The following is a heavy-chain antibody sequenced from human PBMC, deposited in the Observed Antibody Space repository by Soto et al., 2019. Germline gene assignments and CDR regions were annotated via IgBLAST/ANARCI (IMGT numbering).Heavy chain of an antibody. CDR3: ARVGFWYNWNVTPLRWFDP. V-gene: IGHV1-18*01. J-gene: IGHJ5*02. Sequence: QVQLVQSGAEVKKPGASVKVSCKASGYTFTSYGISWVRQAPGQGLEWMGWISAYIGNTNYAQKLQGRVTMTTDTSTSTAYMELRSLRSDDTAVYYCARVGFWYNWNVTPLRWFDPWGQGTLVTVSS. CDR1: GYTFTSYG. D-gene: IGHD1-1*01. CDR2: ISAYIGNT.